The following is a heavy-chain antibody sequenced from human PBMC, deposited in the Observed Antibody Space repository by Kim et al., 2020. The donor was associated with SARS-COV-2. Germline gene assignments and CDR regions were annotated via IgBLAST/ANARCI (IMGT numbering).Heavy chain of an antibody. CDR3: MTTVTTRDYYGMDV. V-gene: IGHV1-69*13. J-gene: IGHJ6*02. Sequence: SVKVSCKASGGTFSSYAISWVRQAPGQGLEWMGGIIPIFGTANYAQKFQGRVTITADESTSTAYMELSSLRSEDTAVYYCMTTVTTRDYYGMDVWGQGTTVTVSS. CDR1: GGTFSSYA. D-gene: IGHD4-4*01. CDR2: IIPIFGTA.